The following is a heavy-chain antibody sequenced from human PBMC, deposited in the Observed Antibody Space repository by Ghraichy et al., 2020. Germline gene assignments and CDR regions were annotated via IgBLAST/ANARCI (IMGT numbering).Heavy chain of an antibody. CDR1: GFTFSSYS. V-gene: IGHV3-48*02. CDR3: VSGYDSSGPSFDI. J-gene: IGHJ3*02. Sequence: LSLTCAASGFTFSSYSMNWVRQAPGKGLEWVSYISSSSSTIYYADSVKGRFTISRDNAKNSLYLQMNSLRDEDTAVYYCVSGYDSSGPSFDIWGQGTMVTVSS. D-gene: IGHD3-22*01. CDR2: ISSSSSTI.